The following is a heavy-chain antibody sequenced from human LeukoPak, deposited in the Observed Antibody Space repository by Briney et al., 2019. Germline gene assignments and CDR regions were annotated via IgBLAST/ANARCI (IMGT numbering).Heavy chain of an antibody. CDR2: ISGYNGNT. V-gene: IGHV1-18*01. CDR1: GYTFTSYG. D-gene: IGHD3-10*01. J-gene: IGHJ6*03. Sequence: ASVKVSCKASGYTFTSYGISWVRQAPGKGLEWMGWISGYNGNTNYAQKLQGRVTMTTDTSTSTAYMELSRLRSDDTAVYYCARDPSLWFGELSNYYYYMDVWGKGTTVTISS. CDR3: ARDPSLWFGELSNYYYYMDV.